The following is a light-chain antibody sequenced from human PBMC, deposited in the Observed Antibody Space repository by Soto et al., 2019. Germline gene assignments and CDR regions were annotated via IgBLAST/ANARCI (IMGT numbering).Light chain of an antibody. CDR1: QSVSSSY. CDR3: QQYGSSRNT. V-gene: IGKV3-20*01. Sequence: EIVLTQSPGTLSLSPGERATLSCRASQSVSSSYLAWYQQKPGQAPRLLIYGASSRATGIPDRFSGSGSGTDFPLTISRLEPEDFEVYYCQQYGSSRNTFGQGTRLEIK. J-gene: IGKJ5*01. CDR2: GAS.